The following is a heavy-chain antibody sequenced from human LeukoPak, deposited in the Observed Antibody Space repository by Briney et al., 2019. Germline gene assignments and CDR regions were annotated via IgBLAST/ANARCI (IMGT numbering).Heavy chain of an antibody. CDR1: GFTFISYA. J-gene: IGHJ4*02. CDR2: ISGSGGTR. CDR3: AKVGPISLRYYFDY. V-gene: IGHV3-23*01. Sequence: GGSLRLSCAASGFTFISYAMGWVRQAPGKGLEWVSAISGSGGTRYYADSVKGRFTISRDNSKNTLYLQMNSLRVEDTAVYYCAKVGPISLRYYFDYWGQGTLVTVSS. D-gene: IGHD1-26*01.